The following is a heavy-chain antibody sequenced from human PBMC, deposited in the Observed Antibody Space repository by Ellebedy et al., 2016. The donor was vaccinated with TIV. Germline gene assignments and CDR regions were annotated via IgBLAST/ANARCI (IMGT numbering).Heavy chain of an antibody. CDR2: MNPNSGNT. D-gene: IGHD2-15*01. CDR3: ARDGISETSVYGLDV. J-gene: IGHJ6*02. V-gene: IGHV1-8*01. Sequence: ASVKVSCXASGYTFTSYDINWVRQATGQGLEWMGWMNPNSGNTGYAQKFRGRVTMTWSTSRSTAYMELSSLRSEATAVYYCARDGISETSVYGLDVWGQGTTVTVSS. CDR1: GYTFTSYD.